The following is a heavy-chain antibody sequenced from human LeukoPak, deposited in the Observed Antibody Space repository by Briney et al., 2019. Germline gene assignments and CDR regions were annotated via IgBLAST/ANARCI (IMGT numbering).Heavy chain of an antibody. CDR2: ISSSGDAM. J-gene: IGHJ4*02. V-gene: IGHV3-48*04. CDR3: ASIDYDY. Sequence: PGGSLRLSCTASGFNFGDHRMNWVRQTPGKGLEWLSHISSSGDAMYYAESVKGRFTISRDNAKNSMYLRMNSLRVEDTAMYYCASIDYDYWGQGTLVTVSS. CDR1: GFNFGDHR. D-gene: IGHD3-16*02.